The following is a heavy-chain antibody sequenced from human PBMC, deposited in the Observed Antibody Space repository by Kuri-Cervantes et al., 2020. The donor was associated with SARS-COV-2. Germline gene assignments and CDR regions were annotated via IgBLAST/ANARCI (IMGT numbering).Heavy chain of an antibody. J-gene: IGHJ4*02. CDR2: INHSGTI. V-gene: IGHV4-34*01. CDR3: ARRYDGWTAERGDAFGY. Sequence: GSLRLSCAVYGGSFSGYYWGWIRQPPGKGLEWIGDINHSGTINYSPSLKNRLSLLVDTSKNQFSLKLNSVTAADTAVYWCARRYDGWTAERGDAFGYWDQGALVTVSS. CDR1: GGSFSGYY. D-gene: IGHD3/OR15-3a*01.